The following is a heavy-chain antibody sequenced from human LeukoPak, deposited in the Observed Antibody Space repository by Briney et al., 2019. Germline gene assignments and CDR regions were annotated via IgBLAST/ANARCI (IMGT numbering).Heavy chain of an antibody. V-gene: IGHV4-59*01. Sequence: SETLSLTCTVAGGSISSYYWSWIRQPPGKGLEWIGYIYYSGSTNYNPSLKSRVTISVDTSKNQFSLKLSSVTAADTAVYYCARSGYGDYVGVAFDIWGQGTMVTVSS. CDR1: GGSISSYY. CDR2: IYYSGST. CDR3: ARSGYGDYVGVAFDI. J-gene: IGHJ3*02. D-gene: IGHD4-17*01.